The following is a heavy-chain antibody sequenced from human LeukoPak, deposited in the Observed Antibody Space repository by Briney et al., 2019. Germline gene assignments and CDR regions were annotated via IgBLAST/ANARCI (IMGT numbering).Heavy chain of an antibody. Sequence: GGSLRLSCAASGFTVSSNYMSWVRQAPGKGLEWVSVIYSGGSTYYADSVKGRFTISRDNSKNTLYLQMNSLRAEDTAVYYRARGPVAGPFYAFDIWGQGTMVTVSS. D-gene: IGHD6-19*01. V-gene: IGHV3-53*01. CDR1: GFTVSSNY. CDR3: ARGPVAGPFYAFDI. CDR2: IYSGGST. J-gene: IGHJ3*02.